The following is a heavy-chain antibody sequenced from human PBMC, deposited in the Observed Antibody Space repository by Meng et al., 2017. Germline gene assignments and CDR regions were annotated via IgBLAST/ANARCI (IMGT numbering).Heavy chain of an antibody. V-gene: IGHV4-4*02. J-gene: IGHJ4*02. CDR3: ARDRGAVAGTNFDY. Sequence: VQLRGSVPGLGKASGTLSPTCAVPCSPISSSNWWSWVRQPPGKGLEWIGEIYHSGSTNYNPSLKSRVTISVDKSKNQFSLKLSSVTAADTAVYYCARDRGAVAGTNFDYWGQGTLVTVSS. CDR2: IYHSGST. CDR1: CSPISSSNW. D-gene: IGHD6-19*01.